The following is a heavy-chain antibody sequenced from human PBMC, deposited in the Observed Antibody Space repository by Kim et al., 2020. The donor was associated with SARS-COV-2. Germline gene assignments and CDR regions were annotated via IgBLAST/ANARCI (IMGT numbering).Heavy chain of an antibody. V-gene: IGHV3-21*01. D-gene: IGHD3-9*01. CDR2: ISSSSSYI. Sequence: GGSLRLSCAASGFTFSSYSMNWVRQAPGKGLEWVSSISSSSSYIYYADSVKGRFTISRDNAKNSLYLQMNSLRAEDTAVYYCARGLRYFDWLSQFDYWGQGTLVTVSS. CDR1: GFTFSSYS. J-gene: IGHJ4*02. CDR3: ARGLRYFDWLSQFDY.